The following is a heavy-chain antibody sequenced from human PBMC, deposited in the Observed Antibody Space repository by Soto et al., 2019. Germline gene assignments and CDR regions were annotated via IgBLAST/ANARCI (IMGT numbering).Heavy chain of an antibody. CDR1: GATFPASY. V-gene: IGHV1-2*02. Sequence: ASVKVSSESSGATFPASYIHWFRQPPGRGFDWIGWINPKSGRTNYPKKFQGRVTMTRNTSLSTVYMTLTKLTPDDPAVSSCGRDVAKGGGSACFDYWGQGTLVTVSS. D-gene: IGHD1-26*01. CDR2: INPKSGRT. J-gene: IGHJ4*02. CDR3: GRDVAKGGGSACFDY.